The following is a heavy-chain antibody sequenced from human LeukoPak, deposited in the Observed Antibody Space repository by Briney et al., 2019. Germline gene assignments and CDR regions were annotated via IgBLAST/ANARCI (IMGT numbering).Heavy chain of an antibody. CDR2: ISAYNGNT. Sequence: SWXXQAPGQGREWMGWISAYNGNTNYAQKFQGRVTMTRDTSTSTVYMELSSLRSEDTAVYYCARSPYSRRMDVWGQGTTVTVSS. CDR3: ARSPYSRRMDV. D-gene: IGHD6-13*01. J-gene: IGHJ6*02. V-gene: IGHV1-18*01.